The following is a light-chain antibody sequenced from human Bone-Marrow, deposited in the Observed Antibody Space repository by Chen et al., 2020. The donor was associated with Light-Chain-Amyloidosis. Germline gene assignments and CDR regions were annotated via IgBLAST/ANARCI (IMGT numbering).Light chain of an antibody. CDR3: LVYYGGARV. CDR1: SGAVTSGYY. J-gene: IGLJ3*02. Sequence: QTVVTQEPSLTVSSGGTVTLTCASSSGAVTSGYYPNWFQPKPGQPPRALIYATSNKYSWPPARISGSLLGGKAALTLSDVQAEDEADYYCLVYYGGARVFGGGTKLTVL. V-gene: IGLV7-43*01. CDR2: ATS.